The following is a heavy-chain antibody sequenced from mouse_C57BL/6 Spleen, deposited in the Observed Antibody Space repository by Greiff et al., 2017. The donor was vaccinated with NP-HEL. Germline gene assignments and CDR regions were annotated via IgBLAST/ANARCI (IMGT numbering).Heavy chain of an antibody. CDR1: GFTFTDYY. V-gene: IGHV7-3*01. Sequence: EVKLMESGGGLVQPGGSLSLSCAASGFTFTDYYMSWVRQPPGKALEWLGFIRNKANGYTNEYSASVKGRFTISRDNSQSILYLQMNALRAEDSATDYCASLLDYYAMDYWGQGTSVTVSS. CDR3: ASLLDYYAMDY. J-gene: IGHJ4*01. CDR2: IRNKANGYTN. D-gene: IGHD1-1*01.